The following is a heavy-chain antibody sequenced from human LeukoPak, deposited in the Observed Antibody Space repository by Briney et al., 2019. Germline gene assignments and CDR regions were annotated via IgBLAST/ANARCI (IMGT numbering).Heavy chain of an antibody. V-gene: IGHV3-30*04. CDR1: GFTFSSYA. J-gene: IGHJ5*02. CDR2: ISYDGSNK. Sequence: GRSLRLSCAASGFTFSSYAMHWVRQAPGKGLEWVAVISYDGSNKYYADSVKGRFTISRDNFKNTLYLQMNSLRAEDTAVYYCARERLRANWFDPWGQGTLVTVSS. D-gene: IGHD6-25*01. CDR3: ARERLRANWFDP.